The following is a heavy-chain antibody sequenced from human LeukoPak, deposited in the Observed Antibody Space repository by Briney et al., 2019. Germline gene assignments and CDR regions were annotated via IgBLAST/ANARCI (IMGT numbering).Heavy chain of an antibody. J-gene: IGHJ4*02. CDR1: GFVFGHSW. Sequence: GGSLRLSCEASGFVFGHSWMSWVRQAPGKGLEWVANINLDGSEINYLDSLTGRLTISRDNAKDSLYLQMNGLRAEDTAVYFCVRDRGYTTFDYWGQGTLVTVSS. CDR3: VRDRGYTTFDY. V-gene: IGHV3-7*03. CDR2: INLDGSEI. D-gene: IGHD6-13*01.